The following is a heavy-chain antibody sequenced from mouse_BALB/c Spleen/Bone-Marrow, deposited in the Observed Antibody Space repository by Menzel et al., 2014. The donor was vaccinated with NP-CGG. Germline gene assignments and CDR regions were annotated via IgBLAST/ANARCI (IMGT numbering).Heavy chain of an antibody. J-gene: IGHJ3*01. D-gene: IGHD2-14*01. CDR3: TRRNYRYDGFAY. V-gene: IGHV1-5*01. CDR1: GYGFTSYW. CDR2: IYLGNSDT. Sequence: EVKLVESGTVLARPGTSVKMSCKASGYGFTSYWMHWVKQRPGQGLEWIGVIYLGNSDTSYNQKFKGKAKLTAVTSASTAYMELSSLTNEDSAVYYCTRRNYRYDGFAYWGQGTLVTVSA.